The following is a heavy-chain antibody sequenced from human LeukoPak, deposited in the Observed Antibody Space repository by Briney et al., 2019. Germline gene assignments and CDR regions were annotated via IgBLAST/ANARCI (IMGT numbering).Heavy chain of an antibody. CDR1: GFTFSSYG. V-gene: IGHV3-33*06. CDR3: AKDATEYGDSPFDR. CDR2: IWNDGSHE. Sequence: PGGSLRLSCAASGFTFSSYGMHWVRQAPGKGLEWVAVIWNDGSHEYYADSEKGRFTISRDNSRDTVYLQMNSLRDEDTAVYYCAKDATEYGDSPFDRWGQGTLVTVSS. D-gene: IGHD4-17*01. J-gene: IGHJ4*02.